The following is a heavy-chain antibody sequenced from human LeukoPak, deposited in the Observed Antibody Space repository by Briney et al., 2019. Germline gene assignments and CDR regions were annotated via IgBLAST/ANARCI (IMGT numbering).Heavy chain of an antibody. CDR1: GFTVSSNY. Sequence: GGSLRLSCAASGFTVSSNYMNWIRQAPGRGLEWGSVVYIGGSTYYADSVKGRFTISRDNSKNTLYLQMNSLRAEDTAVYYCARDLDYYDSSGPGAFDLWGRGTLVTVSP. J-gene: IGHJ2*01. D-gene: IGHD3-22*01. V-gene: IGHV3-53*01. CDR3: ARDLDYYDSSGPGAFDL. CDR2: VYIGGST.